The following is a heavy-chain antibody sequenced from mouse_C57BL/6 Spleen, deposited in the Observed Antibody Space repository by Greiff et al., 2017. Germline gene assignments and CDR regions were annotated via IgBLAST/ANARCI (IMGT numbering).Heavy chain of an antibody. V-gene: IGHV1-69*01. D-gene: IGHD2-2*01. CDR2: IDPSDSYT. CDR1: GYTFTSYW. CDR3: ARSGYDVFAY. J-gene: IGHJ3*01. Sequence: VQLQQSGAELVMPGASVKLSCKASGYTFTSYWMHWVKQRPGQGLEWIGEIDPSDSYTNYNQKFKGKSTLTVDKSSSTAYMQLSSLTSEDSAVYYCARSGYDVFAYWGQGTLVTVSA.